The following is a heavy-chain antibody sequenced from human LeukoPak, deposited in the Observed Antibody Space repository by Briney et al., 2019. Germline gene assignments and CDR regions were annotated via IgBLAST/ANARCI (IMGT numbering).Heavy chain of an antibody. CDR1: GITFSRSA. CDR2: ISYDGTNK. CDR3: TRGTVPGLATTYGTYFDS. V-gene: IGHV3-30*04. Sequence: PGGSLRLSCAASGITFSRSAMHWVRQAPGKGLEWVATISYDGTNKYYLDSVKGRFTISRDNSKNTLYLQMDSLRAEDTAVYYCTRGTVPGLATTYGTYFDSWGQGTLVTVSS. J-gene: IGHJ4*02. D-gene: IGHD5-12*01.